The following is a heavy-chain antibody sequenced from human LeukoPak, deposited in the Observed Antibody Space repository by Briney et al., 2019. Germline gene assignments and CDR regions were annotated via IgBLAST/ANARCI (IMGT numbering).Heavy chain of an antibody. CDR2: ISGSPGST. Sequence: PGGSLRLSCAASGFTFSSYAMSWVRQAPGKGLEWVSAISGSPGSTYYADSVKGRFTISRDNSKNTLYLQMNSLRAEDTAVYYCAKTPWFGESHFDYWGQGTLVTVSS. J-gene: IGHJ4*02. D-gene: IGHD3-10*01. CDR1: GFTFSSYA. CDR3: AKTPWFGESHFDY. V-gene: IGHV3-23*01.